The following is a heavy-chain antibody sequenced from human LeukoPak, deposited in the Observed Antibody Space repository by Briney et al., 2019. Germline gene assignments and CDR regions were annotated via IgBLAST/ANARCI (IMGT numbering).Heavy chain of an antibody. J-gene: IGHJ3*02. CDR2: ISTGNGNT. CDR1: ASTFSTYA. CDR3: ARVGPSYHDAFDI. V-gene: IGHV1-3*03. D-gene: IGHD1-26*01. Sequence: GASVKVSCKASASTFSTYAIHWVRQAPGQGLEWMGWISTGNGNTRYSKAFQDRVTITRDTSASTVYMELRGLRSEDTAVYYCARVGPSYHDAFDIWGQGTMVTVSS.